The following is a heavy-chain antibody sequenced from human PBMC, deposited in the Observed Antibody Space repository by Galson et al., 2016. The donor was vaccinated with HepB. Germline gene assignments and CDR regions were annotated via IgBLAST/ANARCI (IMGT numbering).Heavy chain of an antibody. CDR1: GYSFRNYG. Sequence: SVKVSCKASGYSFRNYGISWIRQAPGHGLAWMGWNSGYNGNTNYAQNVRGRVTMTADTSPNTAYMDLRSLRSDDTATYFCARDPSSGHRGFFGYWGRGTLVTGSS. CDR3: ARDPSSGHRGFFGY. CDR2: NSGYNGNT. J-gene: IGHJ4*02. V-gene: IGHV1-18*01. D-gene: IGHD5-18*01.